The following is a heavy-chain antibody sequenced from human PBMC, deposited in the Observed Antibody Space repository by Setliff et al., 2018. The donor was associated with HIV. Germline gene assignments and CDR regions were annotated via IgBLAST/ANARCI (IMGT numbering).Heavy chain of an antibody. CDR2: IIPIFGVS. CDR1: GGTFTNYA. V-gene: IGHV1-69*10. Sequence: SVKVSCKTAGGTFTNYAFSWVRQAPGQGLEWVGGIIPIFGVSNYAQKFQGRVTITADKSTSTAHMELSSLRSEDTAVYYCARRAGHTNYFYYMDVWGKGTTVTVSS. J-gene: IGHJ6*03. D-gene: IGHD6-19*01. CDR3: ARRAGHTNYFYYMDV.